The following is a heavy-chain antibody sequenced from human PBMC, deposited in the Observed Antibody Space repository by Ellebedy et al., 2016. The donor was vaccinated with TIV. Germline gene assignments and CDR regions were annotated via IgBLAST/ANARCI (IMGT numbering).Heavy chain of an antibody. CDR2: ISAYNGNT. CDR1: AGTFSSYA. Sequence: AASVKVSCKASAGTFSSYAISWVRQAPRQGLEWMGWISAYNGNTNYAQKLQGRVTMTTDTSTSTAYMELRSLRSDDTAVYYCARDRRRIVRFLEWFGDRYYGMDVWGQGTTVTVSS. D-gene: IGHD3-3*01. CDR3: ARDRRRIVRFLEWFGDRYYGMDV. V-gene: IGHV1-18*01. J-gene: IGHJ6*02.